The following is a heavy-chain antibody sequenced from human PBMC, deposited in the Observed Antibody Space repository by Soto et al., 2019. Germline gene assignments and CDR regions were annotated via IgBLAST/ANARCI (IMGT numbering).Heavy chain of an antibody. Sequence: EVQLVESGGGLVQPGGSLKLSCAASGFNVSGSAMQWVRQPSGKGLEWVGRIRSKVKSDATAYAASVKGRFTISRDDTKNTAYLQMNSLKIEDTAVYYCARLSESSLVGSAFDIWGQGTMLTVSS. CDR3: ARLSESSLVGSAFDI. J-gene: IGHJ3*02. V-gene: IGHV3-73*02. CDR2: IRSKVKSDAT. CDR1: GFNVSGSA. D-gene: IGHD3-3*01.